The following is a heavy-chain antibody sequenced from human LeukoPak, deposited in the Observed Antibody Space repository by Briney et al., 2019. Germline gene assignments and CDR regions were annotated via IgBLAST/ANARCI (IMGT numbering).Heavy chain of an antibody. CDR2: INPSGGST. Sequence: ASVKVSCKASGYTFTSYYMHWVRQAPGQGLEWMGIINPSGGSTSYAQKFQGRVTMTRDTSTSTVYMELSSLRSEDTAVYYCGMGSQANYFDYWGQGTLLTVSS. D-gene: IGHD3-16*01. V-gene: IGHV1-46*03. CDR1: GYTFTSYY. CDR3: GMGSQANYFDY. J-gene: IGHJ4*02.